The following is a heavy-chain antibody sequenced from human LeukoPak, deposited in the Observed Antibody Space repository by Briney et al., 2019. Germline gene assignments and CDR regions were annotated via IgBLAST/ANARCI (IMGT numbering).Heavy chain of an antibody. CDR2: IYYSGST. V-gene: IGHV4-30-4*08. J-gene: IGHJ4*02. Sequence: SETLSLTCTVSGGSISSGDYYWSWIRQPPGRGLEWIGYIYYSGSTYYNPSLKSRVTISVDTSKNQFSLKLSSVTAADTAVYYCARGIYWAYYFDYWGQGTLVTVSS. CDR1: GGSISSGDYY. CDR3: ARGIYWAYYFDY. D-gene: IGHD5-12*01.